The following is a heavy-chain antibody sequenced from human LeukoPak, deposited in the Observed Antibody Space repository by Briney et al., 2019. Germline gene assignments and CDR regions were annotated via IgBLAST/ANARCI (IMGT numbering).Heavy chain of an antibody. Sequence: SETLSLTCTVSGGSISSGGYYWSWIRQHPGKGLEWIGYIYYSGSTYYNPSLKSRVTISVDRSKNQFSLKLSSVTAADTAVYYCARGWVDSSGYEVRTWFDPWGQGTLVTVSS. D-gene: IGHD3-22*01. V-gene: IGHV4-31*03. J-gene: IGHJ5*02. CDR3: ARGWVDSSGYEVRTWFDP. CDR2: IYYSGST. CDR1: GGSISSGGYY.